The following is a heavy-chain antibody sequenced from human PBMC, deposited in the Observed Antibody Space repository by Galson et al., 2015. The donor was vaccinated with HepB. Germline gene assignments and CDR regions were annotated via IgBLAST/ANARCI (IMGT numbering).Heavy chain of an antibody. CDR1: GFTFDDYA. CDR3: AKDTYEPGAFDI. D-gene: IGHD5-12*01. Sequence: SLRLSCAASGFTFDDYAMHWVRQAPGKGLEWVSGISWNSGSIGYADSVKGRFTISRDNAKNSLYLQMNSLRAEDTALYYCAKDTYEPGAFDIWGQGTMVTVSS. V-gene: IGHV3-9*01. CDR2: ISWNSGSI. J-gene: IGHJ3*02.